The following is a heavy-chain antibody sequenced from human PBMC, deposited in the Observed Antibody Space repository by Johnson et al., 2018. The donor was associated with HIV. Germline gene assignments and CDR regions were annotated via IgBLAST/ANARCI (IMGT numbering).Heavy chain of an antibody. D-gene: IGHD3-10*01. V-gene: IGHV3-30*02. Sequence: QVQLVESGGGVVQPGTSLRLSCAASGFTFRNYAMHWVRQAPGKGLEWVSFIRYDGKDKYYADFVKGRFTISRDNSKKTLSLQMNSLRPEDTAVYYCAKSSSATYYGDAFDIWGQGTMVTVSS. CDR2: IRYDGKDK. CDR1: GFTFRNYA. J-gene: IGHJ3*02. CDR3: AKSSSATYYGDAFDI.